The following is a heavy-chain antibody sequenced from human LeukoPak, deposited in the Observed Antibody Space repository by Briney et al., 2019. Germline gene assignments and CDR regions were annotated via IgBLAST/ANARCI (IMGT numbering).Heavy chain of an antibody. Sequence: SETLSLTCTVSGVSISNYYWSWIRQPPGKALEWIGYIYYTGTTKYDPSLKSRATISLDTSKNQFSLKLTSVTAADTALFFCARGYDIDVWGQGTTVTVSS. J-gene: IGHJ6*02. CDR2: IYYTGTT. CDR1: GVSISNYY. CDR3: ARGYDIDV. V-gene: IGHV4-59*01.